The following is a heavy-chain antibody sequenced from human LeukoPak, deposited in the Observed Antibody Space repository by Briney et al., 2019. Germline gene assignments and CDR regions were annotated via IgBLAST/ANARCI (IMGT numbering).Heavy chain of an antibody. CDR1: GFTFSNAW. J-gene: IGHJ4*02. V-gene: IGHV3-15*01. D-gene: IGHD3-3*01. CDR3: TTFYDFWSGYSSDIDY. Sequence: GGSLRLSCAASGFTFSNAWMSWVRQAPGKGLEWVGRIKSKTDGGTTDYAAPVKGRFTISRDDSKNTLYLQMNSLKTEDTAVYYCTTFYDFWSGYSSDIDYWGQGTLVTVSS. CDR2: IKSKTDGGTT.